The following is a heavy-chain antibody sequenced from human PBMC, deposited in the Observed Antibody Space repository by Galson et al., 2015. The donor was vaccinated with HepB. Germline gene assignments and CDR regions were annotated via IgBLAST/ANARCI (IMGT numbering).Heavy chain of an antibody. CDR2: INPSGGST. J-gene: IGHJ6*02. CDR1: GYTFTSYY. D-gene: IGHD5-24*01. CDR3: ARDLFGRDGYNNSSPPYYYYGMDV. Sequence: SVKVSCKASGYTFTSYYMHWVRQAPGQGLEWMGIINPSGGSTSYAQKFQGRVTMTRDTSTSTVYMELSSLRSEDTAVYYCARDLFGRDGYNNSSPPYYYYGMDVWGQGTTVTVSS. V-gene: IGHV1-46*01.